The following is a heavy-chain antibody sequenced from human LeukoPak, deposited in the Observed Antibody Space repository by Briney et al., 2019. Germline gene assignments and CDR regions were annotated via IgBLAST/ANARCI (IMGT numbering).Heavy chain of an antibody. J-gene: IGHJ6*03. D-gene: IGHD6-6*01. V-gene: IGHV6-1*01. CDR3: ARDTYSSSALYYYYYMDV. CDR2: TYYRSKWYN. Sequence: SQTLSLTCAISGDSVSSNSAAWNWIRQSPSRGLEWLGRTYYRSKWYNDYAVSVKSRITINPDTSKNQFSLQLNSVTPEDMAVYYCARDTYSSSALYYYYYMDVWGKGTTVTVSS. CDR1: GDSVSSNSAA.